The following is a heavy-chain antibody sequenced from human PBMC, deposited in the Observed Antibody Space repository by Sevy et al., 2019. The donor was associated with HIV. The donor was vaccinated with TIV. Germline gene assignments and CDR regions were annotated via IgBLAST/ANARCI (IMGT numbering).Heavy chain of an antibody. CDR3: ARHYCSWYFDY. Sequence: GESLKISCKGSGYNFTSYWISWVRQMPGKGLGWMGKIDPSDSYTNYSPSFQGHVTISADKSISTAYLQWSSLKASDTDMYYCARHYCSWYFDYWGQGTLVTVSS. V-gene: IGHV5-10-1*01. CDR2: IDPSDSYT. J-gene: IGHJ4*02. CDR1: GYNFTSYW. D-gene: IGHD6-13*01.